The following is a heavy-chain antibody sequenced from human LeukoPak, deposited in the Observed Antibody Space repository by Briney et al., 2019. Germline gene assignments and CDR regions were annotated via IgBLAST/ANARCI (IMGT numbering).Heavy chain of an antibody. Sequence: GESLKISCKGSGYSFTSYWIGWVRQMPGKGLGWMGIIYPGDSDTRYSPSFQGQVTISADKSISTAYLQWSSLKASDTAMCYCARPTAATGLGYFDYWGQGTLVTVSS. J-gene: IGHJ4*02. V-gene: IGHV5-51*01. CDR2: IYPGDSDT. CDR1: GYSFTSYW. CDR3: ARPTAATGLGYFDY. D-gene: IGHD1-14*01.